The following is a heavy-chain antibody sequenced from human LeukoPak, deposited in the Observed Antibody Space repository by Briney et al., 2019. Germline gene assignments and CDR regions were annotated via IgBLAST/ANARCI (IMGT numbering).Heavy chain of an antibody. CDR1: GYSFTSYW. J-gene: IGHJ3*02. D-gene: IGHD5-18*01. V-gene: IGHV5-51*01. CDR2: IYPGDSDT. CDR3: ARADTAMVAPNDAFDI. Sequence: GESLKISCKGSGYSFTSYWIGWARQMPGKGLEWKGIIYPGDSDTRYSPSFQGQVTISADKSISTAYLQWSSLKASDTAMYYCARADTAMVAPNDAFDIWGQGTMVTVSS.